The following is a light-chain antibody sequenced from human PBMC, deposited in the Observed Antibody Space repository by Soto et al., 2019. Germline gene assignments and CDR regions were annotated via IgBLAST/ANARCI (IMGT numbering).Light chain of an antibody. CDR1: QSVSYSSNNKHY. CDR3: QQCLSVPYT. CDR2: SAS. V-gene: IGKV4-1*01. J-gene: IGKJ4*01. Sequence: DIVMTQSPDSLAVSLGERATINCKSSQSVSYSSNNKHYLDWYQQKAGQPPKLLIYSASIRGSGVPDRFSGSGSGTDFTLTISTLQAEDVAVYYCQQCLSVPYTFGGGTKVELK.